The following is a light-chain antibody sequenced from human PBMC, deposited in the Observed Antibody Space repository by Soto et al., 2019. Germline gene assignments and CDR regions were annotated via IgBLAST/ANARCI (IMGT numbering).Light chain of an antibody. V-gene: IGLV2-11*01. J-gene: IGLJ1*01. CDR1: SSDVDNYNN. Sequence: QSALTQPRSVSGSPGQSVTISCTRTSSDVDNYNNVSWYQQHPGKAPKLLIYDVNKRPSGVPYRFSGSKSGNTASLTISGLQAGDEADYFCCSYAGTYTRVFGTGTSSPS. CDR2: DVN. CDR3: CSYAGTYTRV.